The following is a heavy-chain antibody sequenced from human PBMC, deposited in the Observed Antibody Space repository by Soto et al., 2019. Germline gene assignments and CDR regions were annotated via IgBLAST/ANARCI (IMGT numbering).Heavy chain of an antibody. Sequence: PGGSLRLSCAASGFKFSSYAMSWVRQAPGKGLEWVSYISSSGSTIYYADPVKGRFTISRDNAKNSLYLQMNSLRAEDTAVYYCARDRPYNWKTLAFDIWGQGTMVTVSS. CDR1: GFKFSSYA. D-gene: IGHD1-20*01. V-gene: IGHV3-48*03. J-gene: IGHJ3*02. CDR3: ARDRPYNWKTLAFDI. CDR2: ISSSGSTI.